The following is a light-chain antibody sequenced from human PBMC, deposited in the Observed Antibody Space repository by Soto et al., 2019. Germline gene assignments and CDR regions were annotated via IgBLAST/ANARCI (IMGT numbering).Light chain of an antibody. CDR3: QQYGTFPVT. V-gene: IGKV3-20*01. CDR2: GAS. Sequence: EIVLTQSPGTLSLSPGEGATLSCRASQSLSSRFLGWYQQKPGLAPRLLIFGASNRAAGIPERFSSSASGTDFILTISRLEPEDSAVYYCQQYGTFPVTFGGGTKVEIK. J-gene: IGKJ4*01. CDR1: QSLSSRF.